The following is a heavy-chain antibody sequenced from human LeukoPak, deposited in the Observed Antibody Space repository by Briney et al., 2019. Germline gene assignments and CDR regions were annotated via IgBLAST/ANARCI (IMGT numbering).Heavy chain of an antibody. CDR1: GGSISSYY. Sequence: SETLSLTCTVSGGSISSYYWSWIRQPPGKGLEWIGSIYYSGSTYYNPSLKSRVTISVDTSKNQFSLKLSSVTAADTAVYYCARVGYYYDSSGYYPADAFDIWGQGTMVTVSS. CDR2: IYYSGST. V-gene: IGHV4-59*12. D-gene: IGHD3-22*01. J-gene: IGHJ3*02. CDR3: ARVGYYYDSSGYYPADAFDI.